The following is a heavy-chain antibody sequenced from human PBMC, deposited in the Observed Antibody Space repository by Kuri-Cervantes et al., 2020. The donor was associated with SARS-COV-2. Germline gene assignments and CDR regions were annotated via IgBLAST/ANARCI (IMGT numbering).Heavy chain of an antibody. CDR1: GFTFSSYA. V-gene: IGHV3-23*01. CDR2: ISGSGGST. CDR3: AKATVRFLEWLQYYYYYGMDV. J-gene: IGHJ6*02. Sequence: GESLKISCTASGFTFSSYAMHWVRQAPGKGLEWVSAISGSGGSTYYADSVKGRFPISRDNSKNTLYLQMNSLRAEDTAVYYCAKATVRFLEWLQYYYYYGMDVWGQGTTVTVSS. D-gene: IGHD3-3*01.